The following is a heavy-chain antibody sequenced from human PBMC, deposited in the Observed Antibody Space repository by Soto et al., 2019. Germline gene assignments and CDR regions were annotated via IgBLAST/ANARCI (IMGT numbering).Heavy chain of an antibody. CDR1: GGSFSGYY. CDR2: INHSGNT. J-gene: IGHJ4*02. V-gene: IGHV4-34*01. Sequence: SETLSLTCSIYGGSFSGYYWSWIRQPPGKGLEWIGEINHSGNTNYNPSLKSRVTISVDTSKNQFSLKLSSVTAADTAVYYCASTGGTAGYSYGFSFDYWGQGTLVTVSS. D-gene: IGHD5-18*01. CDR3: ASTGGTAGYSYGFSFDY.